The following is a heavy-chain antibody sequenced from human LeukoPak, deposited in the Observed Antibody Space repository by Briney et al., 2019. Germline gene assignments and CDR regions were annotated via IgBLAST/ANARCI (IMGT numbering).Heavy chain of an antibody. CDR1: GFTFSNYA. D-gene: IGHD3-9*01. V-gene: IGHV3-23*01. CDR2: XXXXGVNT. Sequence: GGSLRLSCAASGFTFSNYAMSWVRQAPGKGLXXXXXXXXXGVNTYYADSVRGRFTISRDNSKKTVFLQMNSLRAEDTAVYYCAKWGDYDVLTGYYVSDYWGQGTLVTVSS. J-gene: IGHJ4*02. CDR3: AKWGDYDVLTGYYVSDY.